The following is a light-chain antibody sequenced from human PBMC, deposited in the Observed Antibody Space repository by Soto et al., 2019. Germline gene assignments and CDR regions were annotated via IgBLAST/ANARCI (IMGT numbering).Light chain of an antibody. V-gene: IGLV7-43*01. J-gene: IGLJ1*01. CDR3: LLYYGGVYV. Sequence: QTVVTQEPSLTVSPGGTVTLTCASSTGAVTSGSYPTWFQQKPGQAPRPLIYSTNNKHSWTPARFSGSLLGGQAALTLSGAQPEDEAEYYCLLYYGGVYVFGAGTKVTVL. CDR1: TGAVTSGSY. CDR2: STN.